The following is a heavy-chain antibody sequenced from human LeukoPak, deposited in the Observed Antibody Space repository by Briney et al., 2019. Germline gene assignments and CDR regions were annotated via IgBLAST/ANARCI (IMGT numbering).Heavy chain of an antibody. V-gene: IGHV3-33*01. CDR2: IWYYGSNK. CDR3: ARGDRPVVPAAMPAS. Sequence: PGRPLRLPCSPSGFTLSRHVMQGAPAPPGKGLEWVVVIWYYGSNKYYAASVKGRFTISRDKSKNTLYLQMNSLTAEDTAVYYCARGDRPVVPAAMPASWGQGTLVTVSS. CDR1: GFTLSRHV. J-gene: IGHJ4*02. D-gene: IGHD2-2*01.